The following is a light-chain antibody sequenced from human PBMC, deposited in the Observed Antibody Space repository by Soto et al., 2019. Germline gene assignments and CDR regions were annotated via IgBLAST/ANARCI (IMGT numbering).Light chain of an antibody. V-gene: IGKV3-11*01. CDR1: QSVSSY. J-gene: IGKJ4*01. Sequence: EIVLTQSPATLSLSPGERDTLSCRASQSVSSYLAWYQQKPGQAPRLLIYDASNRATGIPARFSGSGSGTDFTLTISSLEPEDFAVYYCQQRTNWPPGTFGGGTKVEIK. CDR3: QQRTNWPPGT. CDR2: DAS.